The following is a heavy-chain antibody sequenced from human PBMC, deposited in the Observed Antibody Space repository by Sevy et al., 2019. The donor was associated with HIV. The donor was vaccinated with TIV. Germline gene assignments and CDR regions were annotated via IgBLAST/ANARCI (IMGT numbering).Heavy chain of an antibody. CDR2: ISSSSSYI. CDR1: GFTFSSYS. Sequence: GGSLRLSCAASGFTFSSYSMNWVRQAPGKGLEWVSSISSSSSYIYYADSVKGRFTISRDNAKNSLYLQMNSLRADDTAVYYCARGMVRGVIDYYYGMDVWGQGTTVTVSS. J-gene: IGHJ6*02. V-gene: IGHV3-21*01. CDR3: ARGMVRGVIDYYYGMDV. D-gene: IGHD3-10*01.